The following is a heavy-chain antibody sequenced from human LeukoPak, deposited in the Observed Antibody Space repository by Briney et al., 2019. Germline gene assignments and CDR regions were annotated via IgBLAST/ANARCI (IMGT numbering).Heavy chain of an antibody. D-gene: IGHD6-13*01. J-gene: IGHJ3*02. V-gene: IGHV3-30*02. CDR2: IRYDGSNK. Sequence: GGSLRLSCAASGFTFSSYGMHWVRQAPGKGLEWAAFIRYDGSNKYYADSVKGRFTISRDNAKNSLYLQMNSLRAEDTAVYYCARDSDSSSWIFGAFDIWGQGTMVTVSS. CDR3: ARDSDSSSWIFGAFDI. CDR1: GFTFSSYG.